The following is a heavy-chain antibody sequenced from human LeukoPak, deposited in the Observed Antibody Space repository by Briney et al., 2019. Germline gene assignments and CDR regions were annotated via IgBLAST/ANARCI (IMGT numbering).Heavy chain of an antibody. CDR2: INAGNGNT. V-gene: IGHV1-3*01. Sequence: ASVKVSCKASGYTFTSYAMHWVRQAPGQRLEWMGWINAGNGNTEYSQKFQDRVTITRDTSASTAYMELSSLRSEDTAVYYCARDGQNYDSGKAAYFDYWGQGALVTVSS. J-gene: IGHJ4*02. CDR3: ARDGQNYDSGKAAYFDY. CDR1: GYTFTSYA. D-gene: IGHD3-10*01.